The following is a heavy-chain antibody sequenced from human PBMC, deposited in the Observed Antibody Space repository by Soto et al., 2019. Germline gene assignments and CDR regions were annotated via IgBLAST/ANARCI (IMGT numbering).Heavy chain of an antibody. V-gene: IGHV3-30-3*01. CDR2: ISYDGSNK. D-gene: IGHD2-8*01. CDR3: ARDTNPPYY. Sequence: GGSLRLSCAASGFTFSSYAMHWVRQAPGKGLEWVAVISYDGSNKYYADSVKGRFTISRDNSKNTLYLQMNSLRAEDTAVYYCARDTNPPYYWGQGTLVTVAS. CDR1: GFTFSSYA. J-gene: IGHJ4*02.